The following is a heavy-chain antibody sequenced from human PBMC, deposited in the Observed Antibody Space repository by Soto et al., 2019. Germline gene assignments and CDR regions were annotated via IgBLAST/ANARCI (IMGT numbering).Heavy chain of an antibody. CDR1: GFTFSSYS. CDR2: ISSSSSYI. CDR3: ARAPPATYGMDV. J-gene: IGHJ6*02. Sequence: GGSLRLSCAASGFTFSSYSMNWVRQAPGKGLEWVSSISSSSSYIYYADSVKGRFTISRDNAKNSLYLQMNSLRAEDTAVYYCARAPPATYGMDVWGQGTTVTVSS. V-gene: IGHV3-21*01.